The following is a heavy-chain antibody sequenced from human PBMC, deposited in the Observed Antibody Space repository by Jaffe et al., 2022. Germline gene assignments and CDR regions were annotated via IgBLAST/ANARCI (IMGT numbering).Heavy chain of an antibody. J-gene: IGHJ5*02. CDR1: GGSISSSSYY. D-gene: IGHD2-15*01. V-gene: IGHV4-39*01. CDR3: ARHDGREPVGYCSGGSCYSGAWLVNWFDP. Sequence: QLQLQESGPGLVKPSETLSLTCTVSGGSISSSSYYWGWIRQPPGKGLEWIGSIYYSGSTYYNPSLKSRVTISVDTSKNQFSLKLSSVTAADTAVYYCARHDGREPVGYCSGGSCYSGAWLVNWFDPWGQGTLVTVSS. CDR2: IYYSGST.